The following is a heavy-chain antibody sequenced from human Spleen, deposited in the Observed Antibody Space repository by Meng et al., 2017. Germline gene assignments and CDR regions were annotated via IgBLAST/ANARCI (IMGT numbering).Heavy chain of an antibody. CDR3: ARDEDISAAGKLFGDY. J-gene: IGHJ4*02. CDR1: GYTFTGYY. Sequence: QLVQSGAEVKKPGASVKVSCKASGYTFTGYYMHWVRQAPGQGLEWMGWINPNSGGTNYAQKFQGRVTMTRDTSISTAYMELSGLRSDDTAMYYCARDEDISAAGKLFGDYWGQGTLVTVSS. D-gene: IGHD6-13*01. V-gene: IGHV1-2*02. CDR2: INPNSGGT.